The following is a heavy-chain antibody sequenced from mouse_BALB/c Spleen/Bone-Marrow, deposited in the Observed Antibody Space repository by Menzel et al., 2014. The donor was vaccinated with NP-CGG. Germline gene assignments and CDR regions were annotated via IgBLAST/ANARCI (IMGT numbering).Heavy chain of an antibody. CDR3: ARAYYVNYDAMDY. V-gene: IGHV1-9*01. CDR1: GYTFSSYW. D-gene: IGHD2-10*01. CDR2: ILPGSGST. Sequence: VKLMESGAELMKPGASMKISCKATGYTFSSYWIEWVKRRPGHGLEWIGEILPGSGSTNYNERFKGKATFTADTSSNTAYMQLSSLTSEDSAVYYCARAYYVNYDAMDYWGQGTSVTVSS. J-gene: IGHJ4*01.